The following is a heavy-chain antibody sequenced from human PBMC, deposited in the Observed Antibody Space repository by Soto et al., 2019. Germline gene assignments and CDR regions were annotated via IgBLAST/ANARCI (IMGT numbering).Heavy chain of an antibody. V-gene: IGHV4-39*01. CDR3: ATHEGSITMVRGGLLVDYYGMDV. D-gene: IGHD3-10*01. J-gene: IGHJ6*02. CDR1: GGSISSSSYY. CDR2: IYYSGST. Sequence: NPSETLSLTCTVSGGSISSSSYYWGWIRQPPGKGLEWIGSIYYSGSTYYNPSLKSRVTISVDTSKNQFSLKLSSVTAADTVVYYCATHEGSITMVRGGLLVDYYGMDVWGQGTTVTVSS.